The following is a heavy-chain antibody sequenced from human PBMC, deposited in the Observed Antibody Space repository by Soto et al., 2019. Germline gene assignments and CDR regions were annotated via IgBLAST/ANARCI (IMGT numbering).Heavy chain of an antibody. CDR3: ARGIGYCSSINCYSSRRLRFDS. CDR2: VNHSGTT. V-gene: IGHV4-34*01. CDR1: GGSFSGYY. J-gene: IGHJ4*02. D-gene: IGHD2-2*01. Sequence: QVQLQQWGAGLLKPSETLSLTCAVYGGSFSGYYWTWIRQSPEKGLEWIGEVNHSGTTYYNPSLKTRVTLSVHSPTHQFSLKMSSVTAADTAVYYCARGIGYCSSINCYSSRRLRFDSWGQGTLVTVSS.